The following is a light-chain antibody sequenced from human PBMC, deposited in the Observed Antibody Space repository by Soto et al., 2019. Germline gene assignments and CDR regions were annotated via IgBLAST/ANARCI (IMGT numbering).Light chain of an antibody. CDR3: QQHNNWPYT. CDR1: QSVSSN. CDR2: RAA. Sequence: EIVMTQSPATLSVSPGERATLSCRASQSVSSNLAWYQQKPGQAPRLLIYRAATRAPGIPARFSGSGSGTEFTLTISSLQSEDFAVYYCQQHNNWPYTFGQGTKVDSK. J-gene: IGKJ2*01. V-gene: IGKV3-15*01.